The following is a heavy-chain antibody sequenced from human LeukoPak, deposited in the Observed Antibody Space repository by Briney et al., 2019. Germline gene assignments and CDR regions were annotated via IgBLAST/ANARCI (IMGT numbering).Heavy chain of an antibody. CDR3: ARDLYSSSPEILFDY. V-gene: IGHV3-64*01. D-gene: IGHD6-6*01. CDR2: ISSNGGST. CDR1: GFTLSSYA. J-gene: IGHJ4*02. Sequence: GGSLRLSCAASGFTLSSYAMHWVRQAPGKGLEYVSAISSNGGSTYYANSVKGRFTISRDNSKNTLYLQMGSLRAEDMAVYYCARDLYSSSPEILFDYWGQGTLVTVSS.